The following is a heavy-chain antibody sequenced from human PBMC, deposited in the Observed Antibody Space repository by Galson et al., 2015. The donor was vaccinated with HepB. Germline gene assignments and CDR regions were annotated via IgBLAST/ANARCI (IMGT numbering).Heavy chain of an antibody. Sequence: SLRLSCAASGFTFSSYSMNWVRQAPGKGLEWVSSISSSSSYIYYADSVKGRLTISRDNAKNSLYLQMNSLRAEDTAVYYCARGEDDYSNHYYYYGMDVWGQGTTVTVSS. CDR1: GFTFSSYS. CDR3: ARGEDDYSNHYYYYGMDV. D-gene: IGHD4-11*01. V-gene: IGHV3-21*01. J-gene: IGHJ6*02. CDR2: ISSSSSYI.